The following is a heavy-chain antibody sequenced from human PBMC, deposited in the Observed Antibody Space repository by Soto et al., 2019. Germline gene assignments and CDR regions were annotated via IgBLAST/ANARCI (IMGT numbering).Heavy chain of an antibody. CDR2: ISHIGSV. V-gene: IGHV4-4*02. J-gene: IGHJ4*02. CDR3: ARSFGWYGIDY. CDR1: GVSISSNYY. Sequence: QVLLQESGPGLVQPSGTLSLSCVVSGVSISSNYYWGWVRQPPGKGLEWLGDISHIGSVNYNPSLKCRVTISMDKSQNHFSLKVNSVTAADTAVYYCARSFGWYGIDYWGQGSLVIVSS. D-gene: IGHD6-19*01.